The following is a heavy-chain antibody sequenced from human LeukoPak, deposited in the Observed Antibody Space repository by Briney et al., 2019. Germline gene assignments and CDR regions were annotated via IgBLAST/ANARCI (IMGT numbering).Heavy chain of an antibody. CDR2: IYTSGST. V-gene: IGHV4-61*02. CDR1: GGSISSGSYY. CDR3: ARDSERSQWNIVVLPAAMDV. D-gene: IGHD2-2*01. J-gene: IGHJ6*04. Sequence: SETLSLTCSVSGGSISSGSYYWSWIRQPAGKGLEWIGRIYTSGSTNYNPSLKSRVTISVDTSKNQFSLKLCSVTAADTAVYYCARDSERSQWNIVVLPAAMDVWGKGTTVTVSS.